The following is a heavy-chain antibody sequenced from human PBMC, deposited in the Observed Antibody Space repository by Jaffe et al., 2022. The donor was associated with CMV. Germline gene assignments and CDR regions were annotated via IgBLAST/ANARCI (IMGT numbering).Heavy chain of an antibody. CDR1: GYSFTSYW. J-gene: IGHJ6*02. V-gene: IGHV5-51*01. CDR3: ARQQLLSHNYYYYYGMDV. D-gene: IGHD2-2*01. Sequence: EVQLVQSGAEVKKPGESLKISCKGSGYSFTSYWIGWVRQMPGKGLEWMGIIYPGDSDTRYSPSFQGQVTISADKSISTAYLQWSSLKASDTAMYYCARQQLLSHNYYYYYGMDVWGQGTTVTVSS. CDR2: IYPGDSDT.